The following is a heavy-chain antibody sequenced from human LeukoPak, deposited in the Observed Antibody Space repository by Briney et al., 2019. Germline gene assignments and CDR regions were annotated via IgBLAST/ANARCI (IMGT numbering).Heavy chain of an antibody. Sequence: SETLSLTCTVSGGSISSYYWSWIRQPPGKGLEWIGYIYHSGSTNYNPSLKSRVTISVDTSKNQFSLKLSSVTAADTAVYYCARESLTDYYDSSGYVDYWGQGTLVTVSS. J-gene: IGHJ4*02. CDR1: GGSISSYY. CDR3: ARESLTDYYDSSGYVDY. D-gene: IGHD3-22*01. V-gene: IGHV4-59*01. CDR2: IYHSGST.